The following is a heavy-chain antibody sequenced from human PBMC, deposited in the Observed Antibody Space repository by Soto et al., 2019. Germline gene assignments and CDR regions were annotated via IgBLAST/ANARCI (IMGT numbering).Heavy chain of an antibody. V-gene: IGHV4-31*03. J-gene: IGHJ5*02. D-gene: IGHD1-26*01. CDR3: AREGVGSYWFDT. CDR2: IHNNGAT. CDR1: SGSISSGSHY. Sequence: TLSLTCSISSGSISSGSHYWNWIRQHPEKGLEWIGYIHNNGATSYNPSLSSRVTISADTSKNRYSLSVYSVTAADTALYYCAREGVGSYWFDTWGQGLLVTVSS.